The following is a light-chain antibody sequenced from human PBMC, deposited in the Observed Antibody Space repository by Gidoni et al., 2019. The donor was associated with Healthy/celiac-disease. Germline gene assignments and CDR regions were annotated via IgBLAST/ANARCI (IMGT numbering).Light chain of an antibody. J-gene: IGKJ1*01. CDR2: AAS. Sequence: DIQMTQSPSSLSASVGDRVTITCRASQIISSYLHWYQQKPGKAPKLLIYAASSLQSGVPSMFSGSGSGTDFTLTISSLQPEDFATYYCQQSYSTPRTFGQGTKVEIK. CDR3: QQSYSTPRT. V-gene: IGKV1-39*01. CDR1: QIISSY.